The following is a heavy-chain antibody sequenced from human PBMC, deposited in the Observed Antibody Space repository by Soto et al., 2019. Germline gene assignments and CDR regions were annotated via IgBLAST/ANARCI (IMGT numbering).Heavy chain of an antibody. CDR1: GGTFSSYA. CDR2: IIPIFGTA. D-gene: IGHD1-26*01. CDR3: ARTGRDWFDP. V-gene: IGHV1-69*13. J-gene: IGHJ5*02. Sequence: ASVKVSCKASGGTFSSYAISWVRQAPGQGLEWMGGIIPIFGTANYAQKFQGRVTITADESTSTAYMELSSLRSEDTAVYYCARTGRDWFDPWGQGTLVTVSS.